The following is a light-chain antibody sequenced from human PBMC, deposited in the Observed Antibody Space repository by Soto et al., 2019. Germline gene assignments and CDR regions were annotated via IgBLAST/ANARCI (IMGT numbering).Light chain of an antibody. Sequence: QSLLTQPPSASGSPGQSDSISSSGSGSEVRSRPGHWHQQLPGAAPILLLYRDNQRPSGVPDRFSGSKSGASASLPISALQSEDEAHYYCAAWDDSLVAYVFGSGAKVTV. V-gene: IGLV1-44*01. J-gene: IGLJ1*01. CDR2: RDN. CDR3: AAWDDSLVAYV. CDR1: GSEVRSRP.